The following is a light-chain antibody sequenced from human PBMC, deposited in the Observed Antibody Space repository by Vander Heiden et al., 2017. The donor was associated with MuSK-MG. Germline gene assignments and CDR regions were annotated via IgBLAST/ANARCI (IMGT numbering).Light chain of an antibody. CDR1: QSISSF. CDR2: AAS. V-gene: IGKV1-39*01. Sequence: DIQMTQSPSSLSAYVGDRVTITCRASQSISSFLNWYQQKPGKAPKLLIYAASSLPGGVPSKFSGSGSVTEFTLTISMLQPEDVATYYCRQTDITPRTFGQGTMVEIK. CDR3: RQTDITPRT. J-gene: IGKJ1*01.